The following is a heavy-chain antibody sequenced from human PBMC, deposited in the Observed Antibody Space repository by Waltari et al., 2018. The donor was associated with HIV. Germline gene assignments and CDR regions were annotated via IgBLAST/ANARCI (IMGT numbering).Heavy chain of an antibody. Sequence: VQMVETGGGLIQPGGSLRLSCAASGFTVSRNYMSWVRAAPGKGLEWVSVIYSGGSTYYADSVKGRFTISRDNSKNTLYLQMNSLRAEDTAVYYCARGYYDSSGYYYFDYWGQGTLVTVSS. CDR3: ARGYYDSSGYYYFDY. J-gene: IGHJ4*02. D-gene: IGHD3-22*01. V-gene: IGHV3-53*02. CDR1: GFTVSRNY. CDR2: IYSGGST.